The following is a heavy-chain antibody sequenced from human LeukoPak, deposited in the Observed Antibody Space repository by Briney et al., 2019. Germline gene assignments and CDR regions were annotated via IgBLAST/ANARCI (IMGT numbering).Heavy chain of an antibody. V-gene: IGHV4-39*07. CDR2: IYYSGST. CDR1: GGSISSSSYY. CDR3: ARENLLWFGELSTGPNWFDP. J-gene: IGHJ5*02. D-gene: IGHD3-10*01. Sequence: PSETLSLTCTVSGGSISSSSYYWGWIRQPPGKGLEWIGSIYYSGSTYYNPSFKSRVTISVDTSKNQFSLKLSSVTAADTAVYYCARENLLWFGELSTGPNWFDPWGQGTLVTVSS.